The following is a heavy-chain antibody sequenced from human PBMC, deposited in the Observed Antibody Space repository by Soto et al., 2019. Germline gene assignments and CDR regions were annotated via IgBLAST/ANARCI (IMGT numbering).Heavy chain of an antibody. CDR2: IWYDGSNK. D-gene: IGHD3-3*01. CDR3: ARDLLYDFWSGYSPSGAFDI. Sequence: GGSLRLSCAASGFTFSSYGMHWVRQAPGKGLEWVAVIWYDGSNKYYADSVKGRFTISRDNSKNTLYLQMNSLRAEDTAVYYCARDLLYDFWSGYSPSGAFDIWGQGTMVTVSS. J-gene: IGHJ3*02. V-gene: IGHV3-33*01. CDR1: GFTFSSYG.